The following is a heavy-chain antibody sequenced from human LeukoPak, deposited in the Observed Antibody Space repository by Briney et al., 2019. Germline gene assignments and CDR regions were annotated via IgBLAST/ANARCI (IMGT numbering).Heavy chain of an antibody. J-gene: IGHJ5*02. CDR3: ARRPLRVTTRGDWFDP. D-gene: IGHD4-17*01. V-gene: IGHV4-59*12. CDR2: IYYSGST. CDR1: GGSISSYY. Sequence: SETLSLTCTVSGGSISSYYWSWIRQPPGKGLEWIGYIYYSGSTNYKPSLKSRVTISVDTSKNQFSLKLSSVTAADTAVYYYARRPLRVTTRGDWFDPWGQGTLVTVSS.